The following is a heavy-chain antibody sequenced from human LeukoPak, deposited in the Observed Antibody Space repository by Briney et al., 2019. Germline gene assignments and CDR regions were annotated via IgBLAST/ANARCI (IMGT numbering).Heavy chain of an antibody. CDR1: GFTFSSYA. CDR3: AKVGDYYYDSSGYY. CDR2: ISGSGGST. J-gene: IGHJ4*02. D-gene: IGHD3-22*01. V-gene: IGHV3-23*01. Sequence: GGSLRLSCAASGFTFSSYAMSWVRQAPGKGLEWVSAISGSGGSTYYADSVKGRFTISRDNSKNTLYLQMNSLRAEDTAVYYCAKVGDYYYDSSGYYWGQGTLVTVSS.